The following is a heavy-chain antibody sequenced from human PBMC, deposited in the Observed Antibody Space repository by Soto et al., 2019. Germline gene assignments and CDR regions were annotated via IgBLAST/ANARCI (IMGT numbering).Heavy chain of an antibody. CDR1: GFTFSSYE. D-gene: IGHD3-10*01. Sequence: EVQLVESGGGLVQPGGSLRLSCAASGFTFSSYEMNSVRQAPGKGPEWISYISSSGSTIYYADSVKGRFTIPRDNAKNALYLGMNSRTAEYTAVYYCARAARDGCSYFDYCGQVTLVTV. J-gene: IGHJ4*03. V-gene: IGHV3-48*03. CDR2: ISSSGSTI. CDR3: ARAARDGCSYFDY.